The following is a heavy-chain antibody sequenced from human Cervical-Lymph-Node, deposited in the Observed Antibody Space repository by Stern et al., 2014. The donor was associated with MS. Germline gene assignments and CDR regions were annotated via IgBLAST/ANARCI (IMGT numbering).Heavy chain of an antibody. Sequence: QVQLQESGPGLVKPSETLALTCTVSGVSISSTNNYWGWIRQPPGKGLEWIVNLWHSGLAYYNPSLKIRVTITVDTSKNQFSLRLSSVTAPDTAVYYCARRLSLREDWFDPWGQGTLVTVSS. CDR1: GVSISSTNNY. D-gene: IGHD2/OR15-2a*01. J-gene: IGHJ5*02. CDR2: LWHSGLA. V-gene: IGHV4-39*01. CDR3: ARRLSLREDWFDP.